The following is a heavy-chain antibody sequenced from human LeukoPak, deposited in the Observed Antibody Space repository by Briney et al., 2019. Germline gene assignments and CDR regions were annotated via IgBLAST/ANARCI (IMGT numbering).Heavy chain of an antibody. J-gene: IGHJ4*02. V-gene: IGHV1-18*01. Sequence: ASVKVSCKASGYTFTSYGISWVRPAPGQGLEWMGWISAYNGNTNYAQNLQGRVTMTTDTSTSTAYMELRSLRSDDTAVYYCARDLEPRPYDSSGYAVSPVDYWGQGTLVTVSS. CDR3: ARDLEPRPYDSSGYAVSPVDY. D-gene: IGHD3-22*01. CDR2: ISAYNGNT. CDR1: GYTFTSYG.